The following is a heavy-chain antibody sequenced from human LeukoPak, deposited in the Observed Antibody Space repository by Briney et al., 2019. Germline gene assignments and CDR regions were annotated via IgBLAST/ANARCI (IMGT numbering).Heavy chain of an antibody. CDR3: SRENWAFSPFGY. CDR1: GGSISSYY. D-gene: IGHD3-16*01. Sequence: SETLSLTCTVSGGSISSYYWSWIRQPPGQGLEWIGEISLFGLTNYNPSLKSRVTMSLDKSKNHLSLNLTSVTAADTAVYYCSRENWAFSPFGYWGQGTLVTVPS. J-gene: IGHJ4*02. CDR2: ISLFGLT. V-gene: IGHV4-59*12.